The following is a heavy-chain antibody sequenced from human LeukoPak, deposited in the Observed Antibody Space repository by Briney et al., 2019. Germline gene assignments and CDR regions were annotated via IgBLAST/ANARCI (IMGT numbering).Heavy chain of an antibody. V-gene: IGHV3-11*01. D-gene: IGHD2-15*01. CDR2: ISSSGSII. Sequence: PGGSLRLSCAASGFTFSDYYMSWIRQAPGKGLEWVSYISSSGSIIYYADSVKGRFTISRDNAKNSLYLQMNSLRAEDTAVYYCARVRGYCSGGSCYSLRHFDYWGRGTLVTVSS. CDR3: ARVRGYCSGGSCYSLRHFDY. CDR1: GFTFSDYY. J-gene: IGHJ4*02.